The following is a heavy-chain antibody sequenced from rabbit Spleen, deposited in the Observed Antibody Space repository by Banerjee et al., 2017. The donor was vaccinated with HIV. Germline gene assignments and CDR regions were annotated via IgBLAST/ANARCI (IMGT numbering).Heavy chain of an antibody. V-gene: IGHV1S45*01. D-gene: IGHD2-1*01. CDR3: ARAWAYIGGGDYGHVFVL. J-gene: IGHJ6*01. CDR2: IYGGSGNT. Sequence: QEQLVESGGGLVQPEGSLTLTCTASGFDFSSYWICWVRQAPGKGPEWIACIYGGSGNTYYASWAKGRFTISKTSSTTVTLQMTSLTAADTATYFCARAWAYIGGGDYGHVFVLWGPGTLVTVS. CDR1: GFDFSSYW.